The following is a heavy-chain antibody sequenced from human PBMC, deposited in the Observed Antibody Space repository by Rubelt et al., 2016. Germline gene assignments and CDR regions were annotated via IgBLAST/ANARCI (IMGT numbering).Heavy chain of an antibody. D-gene: IGHD1-26*01. J-gene: IGHJ6*02. CDR1: GFTFSSYA. CDR2: ITYDGSNK. V-gene: IGHV3-30*04. Sequence: QVQLVESGGGVVQPGRSLRLSCAASGFTFSSYAMHWVRRAPGEGLEWVAIITYDGSNKYYADSVKGRFTISRDNSKNTVYLKRNSRRAEDAALYYCARDWYSGSYYAMDVWGQGTTVTVSS. CDR3: ARDWYSGSYYAMDV.